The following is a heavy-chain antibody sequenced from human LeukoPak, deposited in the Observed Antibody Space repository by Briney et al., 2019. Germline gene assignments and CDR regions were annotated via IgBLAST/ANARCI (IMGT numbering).Heavy chain of an antibody. V-gene: IGHV4-39*07. CDR1: GGSISSSSYY. CDR3: ARFPRDIVVVPVGHYMDV. CDR2: IYYSGST. Sequence: PSETLSLTCTVSGGSISSSSYYWGWIRQPPGKGLEWIGSIYYSGSTYYNPSLKSRVTISVDTSKNQFSLKLSSVTAADTAVYYCARFPRDIVVVPVGHYMDVWGKGTTVTVSS. D-gene: IGHD2-2*01. J-gene: IGHJ6*03.